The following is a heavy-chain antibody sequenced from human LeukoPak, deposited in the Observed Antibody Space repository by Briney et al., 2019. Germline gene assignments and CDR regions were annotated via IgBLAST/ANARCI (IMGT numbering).Heavy chain of an antibody. V-gene: IGHV1-24*01. D-gene: IGHD6-6*01. J-gene: IGHJ5*02. CDR2: FDPEDGET. CDR1: GYSFTSHY. Sequence: ASVKVSCKASGYSFTSHYMHWVRQAPGKGLEWMGGFDPEDGETIYAQKFQGRVTMTEDTSTDTAYMELSSLRSEDTAVYYCARGSSSANWFDPWGQGTLVTVSS. CDR3: ARGSSSANWFDP.